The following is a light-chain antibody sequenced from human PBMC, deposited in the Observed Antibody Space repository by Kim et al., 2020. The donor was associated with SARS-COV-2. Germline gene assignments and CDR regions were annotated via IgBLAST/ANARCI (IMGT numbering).Light chain of an antibody. V-gene: IGLV3-19*01. CDR2: GKN. CDR3: NSLDSSGNLL. J-gene: IGLJ2*01. CDR1: SYY. Sequence: SYYASWYQQKPGQAPILVIYGKNNRPSGIPDRFSGSSSGNTASLTITGAQAEDEADYYCNSLDSSGNLLFGGGTQLTVL.